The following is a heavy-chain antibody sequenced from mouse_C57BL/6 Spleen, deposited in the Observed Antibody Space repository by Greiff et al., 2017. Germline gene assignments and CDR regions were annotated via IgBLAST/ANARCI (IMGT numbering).Heavy chain of an antibody. CDR2: INPNNGGT. Sequence: EVKLQESGPELVKPGASVKMSCKASGYTFTDYNMHWVKQSHGKSLEWIGYINPNNGGTSYNQKFKGKATLTVNKSSSTAYMELRSLTSEDSAVYYCARYGSSPWFAYWGQGTLVTVSA. V-gene: IGHV1-22*01. CDR1: GYTFTDYN. D-gene: IGHD1-1*01. J-gene: IGHJ3*01. CDR3: ARYGSSPWFAY.